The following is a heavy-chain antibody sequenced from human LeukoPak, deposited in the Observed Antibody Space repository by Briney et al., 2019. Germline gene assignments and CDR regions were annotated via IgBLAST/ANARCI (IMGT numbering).Heavy chain of an antibody. CDR3: ARPALYCSSTVCPPYMDV. V-gene: IGHV5-51*01. CDR1: GYTFTGDW. D-gene: IGHD2-2*01. Sequence: GESLKISCKASGYTFTGDWIGWVRQMPGKGLEWMGIIYPGDSDTKYNAPFQGQATISADKSISTAYLQWGSLKASDTATYYCARPALYCSSTVCPPYMDVWGKGTTVTVSS. J-gene: IGHJ6*03. CDR2: IYPGDSDT.